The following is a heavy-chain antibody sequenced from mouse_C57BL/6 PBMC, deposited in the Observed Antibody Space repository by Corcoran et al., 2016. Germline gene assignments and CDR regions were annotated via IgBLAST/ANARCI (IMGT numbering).Heavy chain of an antibody. CDR2: INPYNGGT. J-gene: IGHJ4*01. Sequence: EVQLQQSGPVLVKPGASVKMSCKASGYTFTDYYMNWVKQSHGKSLEWIGVINPYNGGTSYNQKFKGKATLTVDKSSSTAYMELNSLTSEDSAVYYCARYDGYYHVPYAMDYWGQGTSVTVSS. D-gene: IGHD2-3*01. CDR1: GYTFTDYY. CDR3: ARYDGYYHVPYAMDY. V-gene: IGHV1-19*01.